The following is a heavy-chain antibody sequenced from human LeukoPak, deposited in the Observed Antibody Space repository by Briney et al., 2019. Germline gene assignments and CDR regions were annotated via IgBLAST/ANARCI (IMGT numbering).Heavy chain of an antibody. Sequence: ASVKASCKASGYTFTSYDINWVRQATGQGLEWMGWMNPNSGNTGYAQKFQGRVTMTRNTSISTAYMELSSLRSEDTAVYYCARGGSSWSNFDYWGQGTLVTVSS. D-gene: IGHD6-13*01. CDR3: ARGGSSWSNFDY. J-gene: IGHJ4*02. CDR1: GYTFTSYD. V-gene: IGHV1-8*01. CDR2: MNPNSGNT.